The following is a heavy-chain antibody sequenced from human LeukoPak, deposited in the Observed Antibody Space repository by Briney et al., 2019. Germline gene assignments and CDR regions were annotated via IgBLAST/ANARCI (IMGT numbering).Heavy chain of an antibody. V-gene: IGHV4-34*01. CDR1: GGSSSGYY. CDR2: IIHSGST. J-gene: IGHJ4*02. D-gene: IGHD2-2*01. CDR3: ARGFSGVVPAATKYYFDY. Sequence: SETLSLACAVYGGSSSGYYWSWIGQPPGKGLGGMGEIIHSGSTNYNPSLKSRVTISVDTSKNQFSLKLSSVTAADTAVYYCARGFSGVVPAATKYYFDYWGQGTLVTVSS.